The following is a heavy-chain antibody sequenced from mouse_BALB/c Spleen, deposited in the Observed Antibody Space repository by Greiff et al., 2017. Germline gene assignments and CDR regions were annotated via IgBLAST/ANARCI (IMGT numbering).Heavy chain of an antibody. Sequence: LVESGAELAKPGASVKMSCKASGYTFTSYWMHWVKQRPGQGLEWIGYINPSTGYTEYNQKFKDKATLTADKSSSTAYMQLSSLTSEDSAVYYCAREPKIYYGNYGFAWFAYWGQGTLVTVSA. D-gene: IGHD2-1*01. J-gene: IGHJ3*01. CDR1: GYTFTSYW. V-gene: IGHV1-7*01. CDR3: AREPKIYYGNYGFAWFAY. CDR2: INPSTGYT.